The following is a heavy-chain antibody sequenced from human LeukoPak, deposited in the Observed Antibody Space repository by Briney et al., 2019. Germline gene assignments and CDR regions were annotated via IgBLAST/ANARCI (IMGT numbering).Heavy chain of an antibody. D-gene: IGHD3-22*01. CDR2: MYYSGTT. V-gene: IGHV4-39*01. J-gene: IGHJ4*02. CDR1: GGSINSNNYY. CDR3: ARHLDHYDTSGYYSPYFDF. Sequence: SETLSLTCTVSGGSINSNNYYWAWIRQTPGKGLEWIVRMYYSGTTYYNPSLKSRVTISVDTSKNQFSLKLSSVTAADTAVYYCARHLDHYDTSGYYSPYFDFWGQGTLVTVSS.